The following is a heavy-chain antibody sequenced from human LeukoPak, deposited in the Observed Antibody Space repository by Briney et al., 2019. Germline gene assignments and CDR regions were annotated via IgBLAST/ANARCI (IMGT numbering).Heavy chain of an antibody. CDR2: IYYSGST. CDR3: ARVVSSSWDYYYYMDV. J-gene: IGHJ6*03. D-gene: IGHD6-13*01. CDR1: GASVRGYY. V-gene: IGHV4-59*02. Sequence: PSETLSLTCTVSGASVRGYYWSWIRQPPGKGLEWIAYIYYSGSTSYNPSLKSRATISVDTSKNQVSLKLTAVTAADTAIYYCARVVSSSWDYYYYMDVWGKGTTVTISS.